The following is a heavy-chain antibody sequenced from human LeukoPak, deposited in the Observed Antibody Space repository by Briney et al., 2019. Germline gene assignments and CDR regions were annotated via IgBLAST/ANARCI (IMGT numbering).Heavy chain of an antibody. D-gene: IGHD6-19*01. J-gene: IGHJ6*02. CDR1: GGTFSSYA. CDR3: ARDRGSGWLRDYYYYYGMDV. Sequence: ASVKVSCKASGGTFSSYAISWVRQAPGQGLEWMGGIIPIFATPSNAQKSQGRVTITADESTSTAYMELRSLRSDDTAVYYCARDRGSGWLRDYYYYYGMDVWGQGTTVTVSS. V-gene: IGHV1-69*13. CDR2: IIPIFATP.